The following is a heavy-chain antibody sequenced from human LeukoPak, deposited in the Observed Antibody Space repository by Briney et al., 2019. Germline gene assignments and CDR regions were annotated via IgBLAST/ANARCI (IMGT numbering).Heavy chain of an antibody. V-gene: IGHV3-21*01. CDR2: ISSSSYI. CDR3: ARGPDYGDYGRGQQKKVFDY. D-gene: IGHD4-17*01. Sequence: GGSLRLSCAASGFTFSSYSMNWVRQAPVKGLEWVSSISSSSYIYYADSVKGRFTISRDNAKNSLYLQMNSLRAEDTAVYYCARGPDYGDYGRGQQKKVFDYWGQGTLVTVSS. CDR1: GFTFSSYS. J-gene: IGHJ4*02.